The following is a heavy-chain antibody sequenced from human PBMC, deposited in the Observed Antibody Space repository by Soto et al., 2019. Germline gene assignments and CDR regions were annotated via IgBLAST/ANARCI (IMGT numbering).Heavy chain of an antibody. CDR3: TLWFGEHNYYYYMDV. Sequence: TLSLTCTVSGGSISSSSYYWGWIRQPPWKGLEWIGSIYYSGSTYYNPSLKSRVTISVDTSKNQFSLKLSSVTAADTAVYYCTLWFGEHNYYYYMDVWGKGTTVTVSS. D-gene: IGHD3-10*01. V-gene: IGHV4-39*01. CDR2: IYYSGST. J-gene: IGHJ6*03. CDR1: GGSISSSSYY.